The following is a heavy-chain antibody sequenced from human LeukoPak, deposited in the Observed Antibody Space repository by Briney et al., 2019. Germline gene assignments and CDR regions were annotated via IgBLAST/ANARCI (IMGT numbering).Heavy chain of an antibody. CDR1: GYTLTSYG. J-gene: IGHJ4*02. D-gene: IGHD3-3*01. V-gene: IGHV1-18*01. CDR2: ISAYNGNT. CDR3: ARASHYDFWSGYLTDDFDY. Sequence: ASVKVSCKASGYTLTSYGISWVRQAPGQGLEWMGWISAYNGNTNYAQKLQGRVTMTTDTSTSTAYMELRSLRSDDTAVYYCARASHYDFWSGYLTDDFDYWGQGTLVTVSS.